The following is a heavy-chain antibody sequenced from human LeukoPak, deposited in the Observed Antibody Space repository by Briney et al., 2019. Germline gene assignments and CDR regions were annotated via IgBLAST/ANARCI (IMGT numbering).Heavy chain of an antibody. D-gene: IGHD3-10*01. CDR3: ARDPYGSGSY. J-gene: IGHJ4*02. CDR2: INSDGSST. V-gene: IGHV3-74*01. CDR1: GFTFSSYW. Sequence: GGSLRLSCAASGFTFSSYWMHWVRQAPGKGLAWVSRINSDGSSTSYADSVKGRFTISRDNAKNTLYLQMNSLRAEDTAVYYCARDPYGSGSYWGQGTLVTVSS.